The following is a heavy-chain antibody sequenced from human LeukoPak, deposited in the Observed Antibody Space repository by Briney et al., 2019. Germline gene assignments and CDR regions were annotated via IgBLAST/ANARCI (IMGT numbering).Heavy chain of an antibody. J-gene: IGHJ6*03. V-gene: IGHV1-69*05. D-gene: IGHD6-6*01. CDR1: GGTFSSYA. Sequence: SVKVSCKASGGTFSSYAISWVRQAPGQGLEWMGGIIPIFGTANYAQKFQGRVTITTDESTSTAYMELSSLRSEDTAVYYCARGIAARPAYYYMDVWGKGTTVTVSS. CDR2: IIPIFGTA. CDR3: ARGIAARPAYYYMDV.